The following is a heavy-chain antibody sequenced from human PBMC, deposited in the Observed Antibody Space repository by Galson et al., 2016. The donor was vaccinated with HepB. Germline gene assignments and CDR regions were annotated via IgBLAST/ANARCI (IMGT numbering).Heavy chain of an antibody. J-gene: IGHJ1*01. CDR3: ASDVVEYFQH. Sequence: SVKVSCKASGGTFSSDALSWVRQAPGQGLEWLGGIIPIFGTANYAQKFQDRVTITADESTSTVYMELSSLRSEDTAIYYCASDVVEYFQHWGQGTPVTVSS. V-gene: IGHV1-69*13. CDR2: IIPIFGTA. CDR1: GGTFSSDA.